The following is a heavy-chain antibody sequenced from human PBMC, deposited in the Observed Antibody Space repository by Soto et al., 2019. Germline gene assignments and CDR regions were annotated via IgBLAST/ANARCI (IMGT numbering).Heavy chain of an antibody. CDR1: GFTFSNHW. CDR2: IKEHGSEK. V-gene: IGHV3-7*03. Sequence: EVQLVESGGGLVQPGGSLTLSCVASGFTFSNHWISWVRQAPGKGLEWVANIKEHGSEKYYMDSVKGRFTISRDNAENSVYLQMNSLRAEDTAVYYCARGHYGMDVCGQGTTVTVSS. CDR3: ARGHYGMDV. J-gene: IGHJ6*02.